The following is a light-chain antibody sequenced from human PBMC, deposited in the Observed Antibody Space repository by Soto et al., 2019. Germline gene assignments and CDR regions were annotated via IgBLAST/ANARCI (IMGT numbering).Light chain of an antibody. Sequence: EIVLTQSPGTLSLSPGERATLSCRSSHSVSSNYLAWYQQKPGQGPRLLIYDASSRATGIPDRFSGSGSGTDFTLTISRLEPVDFAVYYCHQNGISPTFSQGTKVEIK. V-gene: IGKV3-20*01. CDR2: DAS. CDR3: HQNGISPT. J-gene: IGKJ1*01. CDR1: HSVSSNY.